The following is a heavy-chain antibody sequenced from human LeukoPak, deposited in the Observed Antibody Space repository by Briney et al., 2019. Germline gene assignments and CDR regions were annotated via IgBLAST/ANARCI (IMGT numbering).Heavy chain of an antibody. CDR1: GFTFSSYG. CDR3: AKDVSGSYYYFDY. J-gene: IGHJ4*02. V-gene: IGHV3-30*18. CDR2: ISYDGSNK. D-gene: IGHD1-26*01. Sequence: GGSLRLSCAASGFTFSSYGRHWVRQAPGKGLEWVAVISYDGSNKYYADSVRGGFTISRDNSKNTLYLQMNSLRAEDTAVYYCAKDVSGSYYYFDYWGQGTLVTVSS.